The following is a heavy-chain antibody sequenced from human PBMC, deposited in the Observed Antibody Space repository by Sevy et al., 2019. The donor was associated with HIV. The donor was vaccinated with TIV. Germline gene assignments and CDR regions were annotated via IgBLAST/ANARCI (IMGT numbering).Heavy chain of an antibody. D-gene: IGHD6-13*01. CDR1: GFTFGDYC. Sequence: GGSLRLSCTASGFTFGDYCMSWVRQAPGKGLEWVALLKSDVYGGTVDHAASVRGRFVISSDDSKTIAYLQMNDLKTEDTGVYYCTRWKAAQSIFDYWGQGALVTVSS. CDR2: LKSDVYGGTV. V-gene: IGHV3-49*04. J-gene: IGHJ4*02. CDR3: TRWKAAQSIFDY.